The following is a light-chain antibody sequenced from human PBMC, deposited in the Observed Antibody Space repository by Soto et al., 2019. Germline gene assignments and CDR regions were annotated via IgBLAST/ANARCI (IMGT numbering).Light chain of an antibody. CDR3: QQYYSTPQT. CDR1: QTVFYSSNNKNY. J-gene: IGKJ2*01. V-gene: IGKV4-1*01. CDR2: WAS. Sequence: DIVMTQSPDSLAVSLGARATINCKSSQTVFYSSNNKNYLAWYQQKPGQPPKLLIYWASTRESGVPDRFSGSGSGTDFTLTISSLLAEDVAVYSCQQYYSTPQTFGQGTKLEIK.